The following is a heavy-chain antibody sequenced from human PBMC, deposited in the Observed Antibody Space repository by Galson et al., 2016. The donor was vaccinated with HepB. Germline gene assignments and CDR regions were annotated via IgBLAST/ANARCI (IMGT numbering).Heavy chain of an antibody. V-gene: IGHV3-30-3*01. Sequence: SLRLSCAASGFSLSSYGMQWVRQAPGKGLEWVAVLMHVGGEKDYGDSVKGRFTISRDDSKNTLHLQMNSLRGDDTAVYYCARGYYNGMDVWGQGATVTVSS. CDR1: GFSLSSYG. CDR3: ARGYYNGMDV. CDR2: LMHVGGEK. J-gene: IGHJ6*02.